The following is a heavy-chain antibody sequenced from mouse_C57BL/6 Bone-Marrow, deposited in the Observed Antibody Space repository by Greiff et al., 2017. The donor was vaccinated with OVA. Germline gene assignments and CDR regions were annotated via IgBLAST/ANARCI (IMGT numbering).Heavy chain of an antibody. V-gene: IGHV3-6*01. CDR3: AREGTMIRDYYYAMDY. J-gene: IGHJ4*01. D-gene: IGHD2-4*01. CDR2: ISYDGSN. CDR1: GYSITSGYY. Sequence: VQLKESGPGLVKPSQSLSLTCSVTGYSITSGYYWNWIRQFPGNKLEWMGYISYDGSNNYNPSLKNRISITRATSKNQFFLKLNSVTTEDTATYYCAREGTMIRDYYYAMDYWGQGTSVTVSS.